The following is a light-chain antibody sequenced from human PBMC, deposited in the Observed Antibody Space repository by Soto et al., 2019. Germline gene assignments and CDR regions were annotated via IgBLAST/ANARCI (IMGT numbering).Light chain of an antibody. Sequence: EIVLTQSPGTLSLSPGERATLSCRASQSVSIYLAWYQQKPGQAPRLLISGASSRATGIPDRFSGSGSGTDFTLTISRREPEDFAVYYCQQDGSSPGTFVGGTKVEIK. V-gene: IGKV3-20*01. CDR1: QSVSIY. CDR2: GAS. CDR3: QQDGSSPGT. J-gene: IGKJ4*01.